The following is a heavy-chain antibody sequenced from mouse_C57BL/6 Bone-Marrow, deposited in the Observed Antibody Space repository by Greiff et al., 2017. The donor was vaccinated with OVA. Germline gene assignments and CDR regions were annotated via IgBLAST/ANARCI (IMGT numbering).Heavy chain of an antibody. CDR3: TPYGSSYFDY. CDR1: GFTFSNYW. J-gene: IGHJ2*01. Sequence: EVKLVESGGGLVQPGGSMKLSCVASGFTFSNYWMNWVRQSPEKGLEWVAQIRLKSDNYATHYAESVKGRFTISRDDSKSSVYLQMNNLRAEDTGIYYCTPYGSSYFDYWGKGTTLTVSS. D-gene: IGHD1-1*01. V-gene: IGHV6-3*01. CDR2: IRLKSDNYAT.